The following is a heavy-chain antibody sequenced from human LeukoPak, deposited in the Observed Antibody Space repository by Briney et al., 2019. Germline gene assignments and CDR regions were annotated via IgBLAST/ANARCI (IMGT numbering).Heavy chain of an antibody. CDR3: ARDSDIYSSSLH. CDR1: GYTFTSYG. Sequence: ASVKVSCTASGYTFTSYGISWVRQAPGQGLEWMGWISAYNGNTNYAQKLQGRVTMTTDTSTSTAYMELRSLRSDDTAVYYCARDSDIYSSSLHWGQGTLVTVSS. J-gene: IGHJ4*02. V-gene: IGHV1-18*01. CDR2: ISAYNGNT. D-gene: IGHD6-13*01.